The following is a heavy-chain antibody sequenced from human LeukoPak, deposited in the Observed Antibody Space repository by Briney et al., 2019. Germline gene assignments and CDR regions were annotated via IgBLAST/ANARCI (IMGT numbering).Heavy chain of an antibody. Sequence: SETLSLTCTVSGGSISSSSYYWGWVRQPPGKGVEWIGSIYYSGSTYYNPSVKSRVTISVDTSKNQFSLKLSSVTAADTAVYYCASIIAAAGKGYFLDYWGQGTLVTVSS. CDR3: ASIIAAAGKGYFLDY. D-gene: IGHD6-13*01. V-gene: IGHV4-39*01. CDR2: IYYSGST. J-gene: IGHJ4*02. CDR1: GGSISSSSYY.